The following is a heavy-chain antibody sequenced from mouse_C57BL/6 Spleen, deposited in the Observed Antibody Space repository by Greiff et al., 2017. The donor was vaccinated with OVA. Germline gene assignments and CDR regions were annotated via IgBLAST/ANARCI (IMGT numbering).Heavy chain of an antibody. D-gene: IGHD2-14*01. J-gene: IGHJ3*01. V-gene: IGHV1-59*01. CDR1: GYTFTSYW. CDR3: ARKLSTMGKGWFAY. CDR2: IDPSDSYT. Sequence: QVQLQQPGAELVRPGTSVKLSCKASGYTFTSYWMHWVKQRPGQGLEWIGVIDPSDSYTNYNQKFKGKGTLTVDTSSSTAYMQLSSLTSEDSAVNYCARKLSTMGKGWFAYWGQGNLVSGSA.